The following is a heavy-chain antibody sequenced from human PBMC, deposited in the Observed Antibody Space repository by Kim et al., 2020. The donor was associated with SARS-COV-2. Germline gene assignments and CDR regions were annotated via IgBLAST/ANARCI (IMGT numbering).Heavy chain of an antibody. V-gene: IGHV4-4*07. CDR1: GGSISSYY. Sequence: SETLSLTCTVSGGSISSYYWSWIRQPAGKGLEWIGRIYTSGSTNYNPSLKSRVTMSVDTSKNQFSLKLSSVTAADTAVYYCARTDSSGYYEDFWYFDLWGRGTLVTVSS. D-gene: IGHD3-22*01. J-gene: IGHJ2*01. CDR2: IYTSGST. CDR3: ARTDSSGYYEDFWYFDL.